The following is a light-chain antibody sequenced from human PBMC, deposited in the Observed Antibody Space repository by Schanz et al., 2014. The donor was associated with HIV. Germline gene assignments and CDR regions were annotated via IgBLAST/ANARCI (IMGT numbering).Light chain of an antibody. CDR1: QGFGSY. CDR3: QQYYSYPHT. Sequence: DIQMTQSPSTLSTSVGDRVTITCRASQGFGSYLAWYQQKPGKAPKVLIYATSTLQSGVPSRFSGSGSGTEFTLTISSLQPEDFATYYCQQYYSYPHTFGQGTKLEIK. CDR2: ATS. V-gene: IGKV1-9*01. J-gene: IGKJ2*01.